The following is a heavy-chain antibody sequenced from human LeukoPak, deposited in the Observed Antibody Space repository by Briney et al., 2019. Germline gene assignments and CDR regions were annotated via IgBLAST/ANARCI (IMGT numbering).Heavy chain of an antibody. CDR2: ISGRGGST. Sequence: GGSLRLSCAASGFTFSSYATSWVRQAPGKGLEWVSAISGRGGSTYYADSVKGRFTISRDNSKNTLYLQMNSLRAEDTAVYYCAKTIVPAALYYFDYWGQGTLVTVSS. D-gene: IGHD2-2*01. J-gene: IGHJ4*02. CDR3: AKTIVPAALYYFDY. CDR1: GFTFSSYA. V-gene: IGHV3-23*01.